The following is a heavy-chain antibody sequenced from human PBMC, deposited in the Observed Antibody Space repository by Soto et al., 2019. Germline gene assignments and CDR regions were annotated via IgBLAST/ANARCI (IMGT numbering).Heavy chain of an antibody. CDR3: ARQPGGGYDCWSGIPPYYAGMEG. CDR2: IDPSDSYT. D-gene: IGHD3-3*01. V-gene: IGHV5-10-1*01. Sequence: GVSLQMSCKGSGYSFTSYRSSCVRQMPGKGLEWIGRIDPSDSYTNYSPSFQGHVTISADKSISTAYLQWSSLKASDTAMYYCARQPGGGYDCWSGIPPYYAGMEGWGDGTTVTVS. J-gene: IGHJ6*02. CDR1: GYSFTSYR.